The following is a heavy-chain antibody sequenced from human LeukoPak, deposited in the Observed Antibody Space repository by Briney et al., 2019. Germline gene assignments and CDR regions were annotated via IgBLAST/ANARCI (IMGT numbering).Heavy chain of an antibody. V-gene: IGHV4-59*11. CDR1: GGSISSHY. Sequence: SETLSLTCTVSGGSISSHYWSWIRQPPGKGLEWIGYIYYSGSTNYNPSLKSRVTISVDTSNNQFSLRLNSVTAADTAVYYCARGGSYWDSWGQGTLVTVSS. J-gene: IGHJ4*02. CDR3: ARGGSYWDS. CDR2: IYYSGST. D-gene: IGHD3-10*01.